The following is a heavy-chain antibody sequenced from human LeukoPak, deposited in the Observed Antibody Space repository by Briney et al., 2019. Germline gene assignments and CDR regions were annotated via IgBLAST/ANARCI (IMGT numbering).Heavy chain of an antibody. Sequence: SETQSLTCTVSGYSISSGYFWGWIRQPPGKGLECIGTIYHSGSTYYNPSLKSRVTISVDTSKNQFSLKLSSVTAADTAVYYCAREVSDYGGLDWFDPWGQGTLVTVSS. CDR2: IYHSGST. CDR1: GYSISSGYF. D-gene: IGHD4-23*01. J-gene: IGHJ5*02. V-gene: IGHV4-38-2*02. CDR3: AREVSDYGGLDWFDP.